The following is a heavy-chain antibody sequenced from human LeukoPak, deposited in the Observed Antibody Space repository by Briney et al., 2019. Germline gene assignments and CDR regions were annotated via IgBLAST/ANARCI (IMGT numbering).Heavy chain of an antibody. CDR2: ISSSGSTI. CDR3: ARSLTIFRQFDP. J-gene: IGHJ5*02. Sequence: GGSLRLSRAASGFTFSDYYMSWIRQAPGKGLEWVSYISSSGSTIYYADSVKGRFTISRDNAKNSLYLQMNSLRAEDTAVYYCARSLTIFRQFDPWGQGTLVTVSS. D-gene: IGHD3-3*01. CDR1: GFTFSDYY. V-gene: IGHV3-11*01.